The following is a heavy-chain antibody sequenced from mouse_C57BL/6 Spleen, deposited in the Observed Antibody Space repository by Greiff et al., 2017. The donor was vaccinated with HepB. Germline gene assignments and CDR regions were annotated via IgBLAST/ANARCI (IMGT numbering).Heavy chain of an antibody. Sequence: QVQLQQSGAELVKPGASVKMSCKASGYTFTSYWITWVKQRPGQGLEWIGDIYPGSGSTNYNEKFKSKATLSVDTSSSTAYMQLSSLTSEDSAVYYCARSGRSHWYFDVWGTGTTVTVSS. CDR2: IYPGSGST. CDR3: ARSGRSHWYFDV. V-gene: IGHV1-55*01. D-gene: IGHD1-1*01. CDR1: GYTFTSYW. J-gene: IGHJ1*03.